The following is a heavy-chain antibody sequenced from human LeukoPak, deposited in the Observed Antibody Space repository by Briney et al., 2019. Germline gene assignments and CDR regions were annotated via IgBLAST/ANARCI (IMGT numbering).Heavy chain of an antibody. Sequence: GGSLRLSCAVSGFDFSSNWMHWVRHAPGQGLVWVPRIKGDGISTNYADSVKGRFTISRDNSKNTLNLQMNSLRTEDTAVYYCTRDYYDSNGYYFPPDYWGQGTLVIVSS. D-gene: IGHD3-22*01. J-gene: IGHJ4*02. CDR2: IKGDGIST. V-gene: IGHV3-74*01. CDR1: GFDFSSNW. CDR3: TRDYYDSNGYYFPPDY.